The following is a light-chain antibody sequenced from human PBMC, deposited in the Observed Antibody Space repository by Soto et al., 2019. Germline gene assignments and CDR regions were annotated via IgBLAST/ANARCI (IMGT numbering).Light chain of an antibody. J-gene: IGKJ1*01. V-gene: IGKV1-5*03. CDR3: QNYNSYSEA. CDR1: QTISSW. Sequence: DIQMPQSHSTLSASVRDRLTITRRASQTISSWLAWFQQRPGRATKFLIYKASTLKSGVPSRFSGSGSGTEFTLTISSLQPDEFATYYCQNYNSYSEAFGQGTKVDIK. CDR2: KAS.